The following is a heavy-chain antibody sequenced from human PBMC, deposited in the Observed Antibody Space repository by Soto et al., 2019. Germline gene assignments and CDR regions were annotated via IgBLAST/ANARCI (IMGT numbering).Heavy chain of an antibody. J-gene: IGHJ6*02. CDR3: TTDLSPDYGDSVDYYYGMDV. CDR1: GFTFSNAW. V-gene: IGHV3-15*07. Sequence: EVQLVESGGGLVKPGGSLRLSCAASGFTFSNAWMNWVRQAPGKGLEWVGRIKSKTDGGTTDYAATVKGRFTISRDDSKNTLYLQMNSLKTEDTAVYYCTTDLSPDYGDSVDYYYGMDVWGQGTTVTVSS. D-gene: IGHD4-17*01. CDR2: IKSKTDGGTT.